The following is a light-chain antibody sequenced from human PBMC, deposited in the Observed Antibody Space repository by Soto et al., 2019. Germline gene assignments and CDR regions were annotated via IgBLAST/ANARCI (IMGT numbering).Light chain of an antibody. J-gene: IGLJ2*01. V-gene: IGLV2-8*01. Sequence: QPVLTQPPSASGSPGQSVIISCTGTSSDVGGYNYVSWYQQHPGKAPKLMIYEVSKRPSGVPDRFSGSKSGNTASLTVSGLQAEDEAEYYCSSYAGSNNLVFGGGTKVTVL. CDR1: SSDVGGYNY. CDR2: EVS. CDR3: SSYAGSNNLV.